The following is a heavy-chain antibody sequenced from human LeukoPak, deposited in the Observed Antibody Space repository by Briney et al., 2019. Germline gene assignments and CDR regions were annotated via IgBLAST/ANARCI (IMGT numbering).Heavy chain of an antibody. CDR3: ARCISMVRGVIRPPDY. CDR2: IYYSGSA. D-gene: IGHD3-10*01. J-gene: IGHJ4*02. CDR1: GGSISSSSYH. V-gene: IGHV4-39*01. Sequence: SETQSLTCSVSGGSISSSSYHWGWIRQSPGKGLEWIGTIYYSGSAYYNPSLKSRLTISVDTSKNQFSLKLSSVTAADTAVYYCARCISMVRGVIRPPDYWGQGTLVTVSS.